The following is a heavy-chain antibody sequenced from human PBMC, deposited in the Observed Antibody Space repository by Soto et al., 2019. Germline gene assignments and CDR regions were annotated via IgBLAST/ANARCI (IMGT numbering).Heavy chain of an antibody. D-gene: IGHD2-8*01. V-gene: IGHV3-21*01. J-gene: IGHJ6*02. CDR3: ARVDCTNGVCYGDYYYYGMDV. CDR1: GFTFSSYS. Sequence: GGSPRLSCAASGFTFSSYSMNWVRQAPGKGLEWVSSISSSSSYIYYADSVKGRFTISRDNAKNSLYLQMNSLRAEDTAVYYCARVDCTNGVCYGDYYYYGMDVWGQGTTVTVSS. CDR2: ISSSSSYI.